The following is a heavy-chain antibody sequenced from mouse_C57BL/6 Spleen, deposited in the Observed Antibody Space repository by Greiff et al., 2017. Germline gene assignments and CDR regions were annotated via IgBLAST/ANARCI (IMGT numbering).Heavy chain of an antibody. J-gene: IGHJ2*01. CDR1: GFTFSDYG. CDR2: ISSGSSTI. V-gene: IGHV5-17*01. CDR3: ARDSFDY. Sequence: EVMLVESGGGLVKPGGSLKLSCAASGFTFSDYGMHWVRQAPEQGLEWVAYISSGSSTIYYADTVKGRFTITRDNAKNTLFLQMTSLRSEDTAMYYGARDSFDYWGQGTTLTVSS.